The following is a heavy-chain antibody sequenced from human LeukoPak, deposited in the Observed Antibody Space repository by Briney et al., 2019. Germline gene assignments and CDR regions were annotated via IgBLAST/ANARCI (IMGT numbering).Heavy chain of an antibody. CDR2: MHHSWNT. D-gene: IGHD6-19*01. V-gene: IGHV4-61*08. Sequence: PSQTLSLTCTVSGGSISSGGYYWNWIRQPPGKGLEWIGYMHHSWNTKHNPYLKSRVTISVDTSKNQFSLKLSSVTAADTAVYYCARHAAVEGSSGWSPLWWFDPWGQGTLVTVSS. CDR3: ARHAAVEGSSGWSPLWWFDP. J-gene: IGHJ5*02. CDR1: GGSISSGGYY.